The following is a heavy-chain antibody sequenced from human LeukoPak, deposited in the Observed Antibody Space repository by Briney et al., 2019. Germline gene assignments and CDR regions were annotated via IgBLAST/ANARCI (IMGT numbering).Heavy chain of an antibody. CDR2: IRYDGSDK. Sequence: GGSLRLSCITSGFLFTNYGFHWVRQAPGKGFEWVAFIRYDGSDKYYADSVKGRFTISRDNSKSTLYIQMNSLRAEDTAVYYCARAKPKNMVRGLIMRRESRYYFDYWGQGTLVTVSS. CDR3: ARAKPKNMVRGLIMRRESRYYFDY. V-gene: IGHV3-30*02. J-gene: IGHJ4*02. CDR1: GFLFTNYG. D-gene: IGHD3-10*01.